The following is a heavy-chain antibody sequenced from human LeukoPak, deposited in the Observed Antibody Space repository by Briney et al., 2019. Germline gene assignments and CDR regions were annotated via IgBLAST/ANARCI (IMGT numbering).Heavy chain of an antibody. CDR2: INHSGST. J-gene: IGHJ6*03. CDR1: GGSISSNSYY. V-gene: IGHV4-39*07. D-gene: IGHD3-22*01. CDR3: ARKGYYDSSGCYRRYYYYYMDV. Sequence: SETLSLTCTVSGGSISSNSYYWGWIRQPPGKGLEWIGEINHSGSTNYNPSLKSRVTISVDTSKNQFSLKLSSVTAADTAVYYCARKGYYDSSGCYRRYYYYYMDVWGKGTTVTISS.